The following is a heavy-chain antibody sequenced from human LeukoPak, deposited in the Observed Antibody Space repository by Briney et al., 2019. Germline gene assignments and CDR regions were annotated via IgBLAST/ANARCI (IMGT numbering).Heavy chain of an antibody. V-gene: IGHV3-23*01. CDR2: ITGSTGNT. CDR1: GFTFSNYA. D-gene: IGHD2-15*01. J-gene: IGHJ4*02. Sequence: SGGSLRLSCAASGFTFSNYAMNWVRQAPGKGLEWVSAITGSTGNTYYADSVKGRFTISRDNSKSTLYLQMSNLRAEDTAIYSCAKSPLASCSGVKCYPLDYWGQGTLVTVSS. CDR3: AKSPLASCSGVKCYPLDY.